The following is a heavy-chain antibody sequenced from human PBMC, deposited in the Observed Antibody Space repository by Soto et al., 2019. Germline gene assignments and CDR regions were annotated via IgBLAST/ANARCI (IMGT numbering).Heavy chain of an antibody. D-gene: IGHD3-22*01. CDR3: AKETHSIGFGMDA. CDR1: GFTFSSYG. V-gene: IGHV3-33*06. Sequence: PGGSLRLSCAASGFTFSSYGMHWVRQAPGKGLEWVAVIWYDGSNKYYADSVKGRFTISRDNSKNTLYLQMNSLRAEDTAVYYCAKETHSIGFGMDAWGQGTRFTVSS. CDR2: IWYDGSNK. J-gene: IGHJ6*02.